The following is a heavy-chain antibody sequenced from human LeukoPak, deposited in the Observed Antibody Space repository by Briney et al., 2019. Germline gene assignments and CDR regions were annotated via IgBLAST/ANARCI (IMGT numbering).Heavy chain of an antibody. D-gene: IGHD1-14*01. CDR1: GFTFSSYG. J-gene: IGHJ6*03. CDR2: IWYDGSNK. Sequence: PGGSLRLSCAASGFTFSSYGMHWVRQAPGKGLEWVAVIWYDGSNKYYADSVKGRFTISRDNSKNTLYLQMNSLRAEDMAVYYCAKDRNPSYYYYMDVWGKGTTVTVSS. CDR3: AKDRNPSYYYYMDV. V-gene: IGHV3-33*06.